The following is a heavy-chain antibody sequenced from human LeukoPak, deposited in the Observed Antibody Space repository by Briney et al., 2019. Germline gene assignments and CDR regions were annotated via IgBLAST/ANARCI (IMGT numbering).Heavy chain of an antibody. D-gene: IGHD3-9*01. CDR1: GASISSSSYY. J-gene: IGHJ4*02. CDR3: ARGRRYFDWISFDY. CDR2: IYYSGST. V-gene: IGHV4-39*07. Sequence: PSETLSLTCTVSGASISSSSYYWGWIRQPPGKGLEWIGSIYYSGSTYYNPSLKSRVTISVDTSKNQFSLKLSSVTAADTAVYYCARGRRYFDWISFDYWGQGTLVTVSS.